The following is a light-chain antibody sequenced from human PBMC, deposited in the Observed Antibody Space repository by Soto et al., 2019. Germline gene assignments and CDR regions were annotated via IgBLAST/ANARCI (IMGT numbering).Light chain of an antibody. J-gene: IGKJ1*01. CDR2: GAS. CDR3: QQYGGSPRT. V-gene: IGKV3-20*01. CDR1: QSVTNNY. Sequence: EIVLTQSPGTLSLSPGERATLSCRASQSVTNNYLAWYQQKPGLAPRLLIYGASSRATGIPDRFSGSGSGTEFTRTISRLEPEDFAVFYCQQYGGSPRTFGQGTRVEIK.